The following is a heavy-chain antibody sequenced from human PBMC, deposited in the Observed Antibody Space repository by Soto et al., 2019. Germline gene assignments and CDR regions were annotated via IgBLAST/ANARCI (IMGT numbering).Heavy chain of an antibody. CDR3: ALGGVIAVALHAFDI. Sequence: EVQLVQSGAEVKTPGESLKISCKGSGYSCTGYWIGWVRQMPGKGLEWMGIIYPGDSDTRYSPSFQGQVTISADKSISTAYLQWSSLKASDTAMYYCALGGVIAVALHAFDIWGQGTMVTVSS. D-gene: IGHD6-19*01. V-gene: IGHV5-51*01. CDR2: IYPGDSDT. CDR1: GYSCTGYW. J-gene: IGHJ3*02.